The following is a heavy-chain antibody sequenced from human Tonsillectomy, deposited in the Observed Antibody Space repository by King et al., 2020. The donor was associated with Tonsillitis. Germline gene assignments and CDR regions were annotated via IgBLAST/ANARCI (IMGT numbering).Heavy chain of an antibody. V-gene: IGHV3-53*01. D-gene: IGHD1-26*01. Sequence: VQLVESGGGLIQPGGSLRLSCAASGFTVSSNYMSWVRQAPGKGLEWVSVIYSGGSRYYSDSVKGRFTISRDNSKNTLYLQMNSLRAEDTAVYYCARGASGSYYFGYWGQGTLVTVSS. CDR2: IYSGGSR. J-gene: IGHJ4*02. CDR1: GFTVSSNY. CDR3: ARGASGSYYFGY.